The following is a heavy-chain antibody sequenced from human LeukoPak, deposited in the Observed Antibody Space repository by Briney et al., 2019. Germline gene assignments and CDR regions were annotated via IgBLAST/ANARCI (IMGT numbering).Heavy chain of an antibody. CDR1: GYSISSGYY. CDR3: ARDIAVAGSNAFDI. V-gene: IGHV4-38-2*02. J-gene: IGHJ3*02. D-gene: IGHD6-19*01. Sequence: PSETLSLTCAVSGYSISSGYYWGWIRQPPGKGLEWVGSIYHSGSTYYNPSLKSRVTISVDMSKNQFSLRLSSVTAADTAVYYCARDIAVAGSNAFDIWGQGTVVTISS. CDR2: IYHSGST.